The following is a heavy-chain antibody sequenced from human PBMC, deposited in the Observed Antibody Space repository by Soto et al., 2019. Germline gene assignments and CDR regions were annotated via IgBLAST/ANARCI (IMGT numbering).Heavy chain of an antibody. V-gene: IGHV3-33*01. CDR3: AGGDEDSGNGRDV. Sequence: QVQLVEAGGGVVQPGRSLRLSCAASEFTFSNYGMHWVRQAPGKGLEWVAVILNDGSNRYHADSVKDRFTTSRDNSNKKLYLQMTSLRAEDTAACYCAGGDEDSGNGRDVCSQGTAVPVS. J-gene: IGHJ6*02. CDR1: EFTFSNYG. CDR2: ILNDGSNR. D-gene: IGHD3-10*01.